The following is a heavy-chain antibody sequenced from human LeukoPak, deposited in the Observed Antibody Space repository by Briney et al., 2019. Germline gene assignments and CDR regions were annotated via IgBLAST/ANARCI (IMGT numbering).Heavy chain of an antibody. J-gene: IGHJ6*03. D-gene: IGHD6-19*01. V-gene: IGHV3-43D*04. Sequence: PGGSLRLSCAASGFTFDDYAMHWVRQAPGKGLEWVSLINWDGGSTYYVDSVKGRFTISRDNSKNSLYLQMNSLTAEDTALYYCAKEAVAGTGTNYYYYYYMDVWGKGTTVTVSS. CDR3: AKEAVAGTGTNYYYYYYMDV. CDR1: GFTFDDYA. CDR2: INWDGGST.